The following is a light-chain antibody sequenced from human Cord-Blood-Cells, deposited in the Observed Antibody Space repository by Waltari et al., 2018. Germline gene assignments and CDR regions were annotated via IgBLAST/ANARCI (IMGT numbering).Light chain of an antibody. CDR1: SSDVGSYNL. J-gene: IGLJ2*01. Sequence: QSALTQPASVSGSPGQSLTISCTGTSSDVGSYNLVSWYQQHPGKAPKLMIYEVSQRPSGVSNRFSGSKSGNTASLTISGLQAEDEADYYCCSYAGSSLFGGGTKLTVL. CDR3: CSYAGSSL. CDR2: EVS. V-gene: IGLV2-23*02.